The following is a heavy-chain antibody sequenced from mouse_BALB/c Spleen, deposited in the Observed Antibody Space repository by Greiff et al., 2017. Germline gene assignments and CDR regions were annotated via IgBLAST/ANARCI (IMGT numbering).Heavy chain of an antibody. Sequence: EVQGVESGGGLVQPGGSLRLSCATSGFTFTDYYMSWVRQPPGKALEWLGFIRNKANGYTTEYSASVKGRFTISRDNSQSILYLQMNTLRAEDSATYYCARDMSFMDYWGQGTSVTVSS. CDR2: IRNKANGYTT. CDR3: ARDMSFMDY. CDR1: GFTFTDYY. J-gene: IGHJ4*01. V-gene: IGHV7-3*02.